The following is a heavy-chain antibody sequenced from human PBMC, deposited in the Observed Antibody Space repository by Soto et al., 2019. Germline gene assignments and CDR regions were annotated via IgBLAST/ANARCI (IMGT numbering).Heavy chain of an antibody. V-gene: IGHV1-3*01. CDR3: ARASVGATPMDY. CDR1: GYTFTSYA. J-gene: IGHJ4*02. CDR2: INAGNGNT. D-gene: IGHD1-26*01. Sequence: QVQLVQSGAEVKKPGASVKVSCKASGYTFTSYAMHWVRQAPGQRLEWMGWINAGNGNTKYSQKFQGRVTITRDTSESTAYMELSSLRSEDTAVYYCARASVGATPMDYWGQGTLVTVSS.